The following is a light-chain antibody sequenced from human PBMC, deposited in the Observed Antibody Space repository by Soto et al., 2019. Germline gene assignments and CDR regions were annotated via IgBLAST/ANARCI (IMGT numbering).Light chain of an antibody. V-gene: IGKV1-27*01. CDR2: AAS. J-gene: IGKJ1*01. CDR3: QKYNSALWT. Sequence: DIQMTQSPSSLSASVGDRVTITCRASQGISNYLAWYQQKPGKVPKLLIYAASTLQSGDPSRFSGSGSGTDFTLTISSLQPEDVATYYCQKYNSALWTFGQGPKVEIK. CDR1: QGISNY.